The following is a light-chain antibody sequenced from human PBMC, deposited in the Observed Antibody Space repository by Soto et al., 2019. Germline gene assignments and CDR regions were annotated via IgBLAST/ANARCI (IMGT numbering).Light chain of an antibody. CDR1: SSNIGSNN. CDR3: ASWDDGLNGWV. Sequence: QSVLTQPPSASGTPGQRVTISCSGSSSNIGSNNVNWYQQFPGTAPKLLIYNNNQRPSGVPDRFSGSKSATSASLAISGLQSEDEADYYCASWDDGLNGWVFGGGTQLTVL. CDR2: NNN. J-gene: IGLJ3*02. V-gene: IGLV1-44*01.